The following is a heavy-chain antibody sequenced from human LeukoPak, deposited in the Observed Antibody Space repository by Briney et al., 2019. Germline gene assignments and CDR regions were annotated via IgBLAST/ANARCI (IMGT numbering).Heavy chain of an antibody. Sequence: GGSLRLSCAASGFTFSSYSMNWVRQAPGKGLEWVSALSGSGTSTYHADSVKGRFTISRDNSKNTLYLQMNSLRAEDTAVYYCAKAALVRGVIIPYYYYSMDVWGQGTTVTVSS. CDR3: AKAALVRGVIIPYYYYSMDV. V-gene: IGHV3-23*01. CDR2: LSGSGTST. J-gene: IGHJ6*02. CDR1: GFTFSSYS. D-gene: IGHD3-10*01.